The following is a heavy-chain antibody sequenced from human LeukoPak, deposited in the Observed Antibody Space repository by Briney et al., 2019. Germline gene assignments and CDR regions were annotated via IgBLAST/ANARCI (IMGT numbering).Heavy chain of an antibody. J-gene: IGHJ4*02. Sequence: ASVKVSFKASGYTFTGYYMHWVRQAPGQGLEWMGWINPNSGDTNYAQKFQGRVTMTSDTSINTASMEMSRLRSDDMAVYYCARGDFQITRAFDYWGQGTLVTVSS. CDR1: GYTFTGYY. V-gene: IGHV1-2*02. CDR2: INPNSGDT. CDR3: ARGDFQITRAFDY. D-gene: IGHD3-16*01.